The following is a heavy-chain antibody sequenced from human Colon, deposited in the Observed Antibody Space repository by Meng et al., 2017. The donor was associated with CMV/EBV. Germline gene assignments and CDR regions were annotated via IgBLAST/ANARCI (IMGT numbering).Heavy chain of an antibody. CDR2: ISATGGTT. V-gene: IGHV3-48*03. CDR3: ASVNFDYYYFKN. D-gene: IGHD1-26*01. CDR1: GFTFSRSE. Sequence: GESLKISCAASGFTFSRSEMTWVRQAPGKGLEWIAYISATGGTTYYADSVKGRFTISRDNAESPLFLQMNSLRAEDTAVYFCASVNFDYYYFKNWGQGALVTVSS. J-gene: IGHJ4*01.